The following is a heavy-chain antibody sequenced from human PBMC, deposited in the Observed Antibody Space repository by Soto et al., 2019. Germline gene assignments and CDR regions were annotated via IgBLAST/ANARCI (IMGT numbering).Heavy chain of an antibody. CDR2: IYYSGRT. CDR1: GESISSSSYY. D-gene: IGHD2-21*02. CDR3: ARQRTTVVTQAYFDH. J-gene: IGHJ4*02. V-gene: IGHV4-39*01. Sequence: SETLSLTCIVSGESISSSSYYWGWIRQPPGKGLEWIGSIYYSGRTYYNPSFKSRVTISIDTSKNQFSLKLSSVTATDMAVYYCARQRTTVVTQAYFDHWGQGALVTVSS.